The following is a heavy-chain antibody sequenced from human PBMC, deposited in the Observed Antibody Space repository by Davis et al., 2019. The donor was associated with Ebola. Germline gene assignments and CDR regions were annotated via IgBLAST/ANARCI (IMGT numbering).Heavy chain of an antibody. D-gene: IGHD3-22*01. CDR2: ISSSSSYI. V-gene: IGHV3-21*01. CDR1: GFTFSSYS. CDR3: ARRDYDSSGYLYYYGMDV. J-gene: IGHJ6*02. Sequence: GGSLRLSCAASGFTFSSYSMNWVRQAPGKGLEWVSSISSSSSYIYYADSVKGRFTISRDNAKNTLYLQMNSLRAEDTAVYYCARRDYDSSGYLYYYGMDVWGQGTTVTVSS.